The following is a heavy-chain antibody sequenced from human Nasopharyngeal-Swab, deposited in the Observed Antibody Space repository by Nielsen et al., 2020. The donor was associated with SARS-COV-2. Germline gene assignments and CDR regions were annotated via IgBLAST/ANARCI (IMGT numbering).Heavy chain of an antibody. J-gene: IGHJ6*02. CDR3: ARAGDIRYYYYGMDV. V-gene: IGHV4-34*01. CDR2: INHSGST. Sequence: WIRQPPGKGLEWIGEINHSGSTNYNPSLKSRVTMSVDTSKNQFSLKLSSVTAADTAVYYCARAGDIRYYYYGMDVWGQGTTVTVSS. D-gene: IGHD2-21*01.